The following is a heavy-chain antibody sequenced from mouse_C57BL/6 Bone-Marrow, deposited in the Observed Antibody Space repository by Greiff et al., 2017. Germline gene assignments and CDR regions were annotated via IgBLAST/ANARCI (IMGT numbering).Heavy chain of an antibody. CDR3: TDGNYWYFDV. Sequence: EVQLQQSGAELVRPGASVKLSCTASGFNIKDYYMHWVKQRPEQGLEWIGRIDPEDGDTEYAPKFQGKATMTADTSSNTAYLQLRSLTSEDTAVYYCTDGNYWYFDVWGTGTTVTVSS. D-gene: IGHD2-1*01. J-gene: IGHJ1*03. CDR2: IDPEDGDT. CDR1: GFNIKDYY. V-gene: IGHV14-1*01.